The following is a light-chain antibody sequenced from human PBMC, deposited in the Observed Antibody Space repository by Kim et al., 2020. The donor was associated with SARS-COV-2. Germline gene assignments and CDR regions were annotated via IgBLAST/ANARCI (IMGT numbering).Light chain of an antibody. CDR1: QDIRNH. J-gene: IGKJ1*01. Sequence: ESVGDGVTITCRAGQDIRNHLAWYQQKPGKVPKVLVSAESALQSGVPSRFSGSRSGTGFTLTISSLQPEDVATCYGQKYDNAPWTFGQGTKVDIK. V-gene: IGKV1-27*01. CDR3: QKYDNAPWT. CDR2: AES.